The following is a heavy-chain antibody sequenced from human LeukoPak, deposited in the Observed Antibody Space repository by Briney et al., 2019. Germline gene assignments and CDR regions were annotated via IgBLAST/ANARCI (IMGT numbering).Heavy chain of an antibody. D-gene: IGHD4-11*01. CDR3: ARASTVGTRD. CDR2: IYSGGST. CDR1: GFTVSSNY. V-gene: IGHV3-66*02. Sequence: GGSLRLSCGASGFTVSSNYMSWVRQAPGKGREWVSVIYSGGSTYYADSVKGRFTISRDNSKNTLYLQMNSLRAEDTAVYYCARASTVGTRDWGQGTLVTVSS. J-gene: IGHJ4*02.